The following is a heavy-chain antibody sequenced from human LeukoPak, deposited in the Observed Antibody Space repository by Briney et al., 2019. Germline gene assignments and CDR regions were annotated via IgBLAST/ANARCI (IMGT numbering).Heavy chain of an antibody. V-gene: IGHV4-39*07. CDR2: IYYSGST. D-gene: IGHD4-17*01. J-gene: IGHJ3*02. Sequence: SETLSLTCTVSGGSISSSSYYWGWIRQPPGKGLEWIGSIYYSGSTYYNPSLKSRVTISVDTSKNQFSLKLSSVTAADTAVYYCARVSGEKGAFDIWGQGTMVTVSS. CDR1: GGSISSSSYY. CDR3: ARVSGEKGAFDI.